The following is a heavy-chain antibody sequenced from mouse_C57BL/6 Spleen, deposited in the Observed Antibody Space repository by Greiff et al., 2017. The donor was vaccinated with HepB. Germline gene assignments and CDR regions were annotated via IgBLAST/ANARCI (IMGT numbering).Heavy chain of an antibody. Sequence: ESGPGLVKPSQSLSLTCSVTGYSITSGYYWNWIRQFPGNKLEWMGYISYDGSNNYNPSLKNRISITRDTSKNQFFLKLNSVTTEDTATYYCARGDPYWYFDVWGTGTTVTVSS. J-gene: IGHJ1*03. V-gene: IGHV3-6*01. D-gene: IGHD3-3*01. CDR2: ISYDGSN. CDR3: ARGDPYWYFDV. CDR1: GYSITSGYY.